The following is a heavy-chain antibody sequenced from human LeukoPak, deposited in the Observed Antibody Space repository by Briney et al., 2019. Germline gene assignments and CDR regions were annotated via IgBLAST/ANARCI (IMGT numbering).Heavy chain of an antibody. CDR2: ISSSGGTM. CDR1: GFTVSSFE. D-gene: IGHD3-22*01. Sequence: GGSLRLSCEASGFTVSSFEINWVRQAPGKGLEWVSYISSSGGTMDYADSVKGRFTVSRDNAKNSLYLQMNSLRAKDTALYYCARDYYDSSGSSWFDPWGQGTLVTVSS. V-gene: IGHV3-48*03. CDR3: ARDYYDSSGSSWFDP. J-gene: IGHJ5*02.